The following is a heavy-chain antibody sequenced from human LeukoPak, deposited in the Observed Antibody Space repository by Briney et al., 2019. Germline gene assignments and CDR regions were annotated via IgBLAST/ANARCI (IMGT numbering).Heavy chain of an antibody. CDR2: IYYSGST. J-gene: IGHJ4*02. CDR1: GGSISSSSYY. V-gene: IGHV4-39*07. D-gene: IGHD4-17*01. Sequence: SETLSLTCTVSGGSISSSSYYWGWLRQPPGKGLEGIGSIYYSGSTYYNPSLKSRVTISVDTSKNQFSLKLSSVTAADTAVYYCARVEGDYGDYGEAPGHAYFDYWGQGTLVTVSS. CDR3: ARVEGDYGDYGEAPGHAYFDY.